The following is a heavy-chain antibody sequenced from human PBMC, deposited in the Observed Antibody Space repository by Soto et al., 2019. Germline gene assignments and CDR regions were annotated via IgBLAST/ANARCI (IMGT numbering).Heavy chain of an antibody. V-gene: IGHV4-34*01. D-gene: IGHD3-22*01. CDR3: ARGRITMIVARGWFDP. J-gene: IGHJ5*02. Sequence: TSETLSLTCAVYGGSFSGYYWSWIRQPPGKGLEWIGEINHSGSTNYNPSLKSRVTISVDTSKNQFSLKLSSVTAADTAVYYCARGRITMIVARGWFDPWGQGTLVTVSS. CDR2: INHSGST. CDR1: GGSFSGYY.